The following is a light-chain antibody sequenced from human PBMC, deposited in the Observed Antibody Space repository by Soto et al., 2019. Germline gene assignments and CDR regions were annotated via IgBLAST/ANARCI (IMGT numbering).Light chain of an antibody. CDR2: EVS. CDR1: SSDVGGYNY. CDR3: SSYTSSNTLGNV. V-gene: IGLV2-14*01. J-gene: IGLJ1*01. Sequence: QSVLTQPASGSGSPGQSITISCTGTSSDVGGYNYVSWYQQHPGKAPKLIIYEVSNRPSGVSNRFSGSKSGNTASLTISGLQAEDEADYYCSSYTSSNTLGNVFGTGTKVTVL.